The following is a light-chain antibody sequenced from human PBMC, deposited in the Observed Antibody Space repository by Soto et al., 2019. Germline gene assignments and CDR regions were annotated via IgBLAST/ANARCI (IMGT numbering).Light chain of an antibody. CDR1: QSLGSTF. Sequence: LLTQSPGTLSLSPRDRATLSCRASQSLGSTFLAWYQQKSGQSPRLLIYGASDRATDIPDRFSGSGSGADFTITISRLEPEDFAVYFCHQYGTLPLSFVGGTKVDIK. V-gene: IGKV3-20*01. J-gene: IGKJ4*01. CDR2: GAS. CDR3: HQYGTLPLS.